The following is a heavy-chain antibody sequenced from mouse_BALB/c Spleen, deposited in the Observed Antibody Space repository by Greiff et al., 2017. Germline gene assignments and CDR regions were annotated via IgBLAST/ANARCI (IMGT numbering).Heavy chain of an antibody. CDR1: GFTFSSFG. J-gene: IGHJ4*01. CDR2: ISSGSSTI. D-gene: IGHD1-1*01. Sequence: EVKVVESGGGLVQPGGSRKLSCAASGFTFSSFGMHWVRQAPEKGLEWVAYISSGSSTIYYADTVKGRFTISRDNPKNTLFLQMTSLRSEDTAMYYCAIYYGSSYGGYYYAMDYWGQGTSVTVSS. V-gene: IGHV5-17*02. CDR3: AIYYGSSYGGYYYAMDY.